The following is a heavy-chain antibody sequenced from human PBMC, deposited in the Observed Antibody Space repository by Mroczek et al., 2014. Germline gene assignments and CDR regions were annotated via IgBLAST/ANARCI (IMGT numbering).Heavy chain of an antibody. CDR3: ARADPDYGDYESWYFDL. D-gene: IGHD4-17*01. CDR1: GGSISSGSYY. V-gene: IGHV4-61*02. J-gene: IGHJ2*01. CDR2: IYTSGST. Sequence: KESGPGLVKPSQTLSLTCTVSGGSISSGSYYWSWIRQPAGKGLEWIGRIYTSGSTNYNPSLKSRVTMSVDTSKNQFSLKLSSVTAADTAVYYCARADPDYGDYESWYFDLWGRGTLVTVSS.